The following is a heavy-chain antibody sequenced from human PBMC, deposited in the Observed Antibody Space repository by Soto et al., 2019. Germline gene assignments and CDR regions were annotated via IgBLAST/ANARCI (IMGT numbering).Heavy chain of an antibody. V-gene: IGHV4-59*08. CDR1: GGSISSYY. Sequence: PSETLSLTCTVSGGSISSYYWSWIRQPPGKGLEWIGYIYYSGSTNYNPSLKSRVTISVDTSKNQFSLKLSSVTAADTAVYYCARHNQLLSGYYYYYYMDVWGKGTTVTVSS. D-gene: IGHD2-2*01. CDR2: IYYSGST. J-gene: IGHJ6*03. CDR3: ARHNQLLSGYYYYYYMDV.